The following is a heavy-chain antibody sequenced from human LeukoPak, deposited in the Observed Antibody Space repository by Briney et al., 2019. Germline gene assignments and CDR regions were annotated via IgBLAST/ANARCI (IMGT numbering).Heavy chain of an antibody. J-gene: IGHJ6*03. Sequence: GGSLRLSCAASGFTFSSYWMSWVRQAPGKGLEWVANIKQGGSEKYYVDSVKGRFTISRDNAKNSLYLQMNSLRAEDTAVYYCASANTYYYGSGSSYYMDVWGKGTTVTVSS. CDR3: ASANTYYYGSGSSYYMDV. V-gene: IGHV3-7*01. CDR1: GFTFSSYW. CDR2: IKQGGSEK. D-gene: IGHD3-10*01.